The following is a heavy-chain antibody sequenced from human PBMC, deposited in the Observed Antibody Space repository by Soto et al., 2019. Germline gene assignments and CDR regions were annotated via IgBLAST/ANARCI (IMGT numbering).Heavy chain of an antibody. D-gene: IGHD4-4*01. CDR1: GFTFSHYG. Sequence: QVQLVESGGGVVQPGRSLRLSCETSGFTFSHYGMHWVRQAPGKGLEWVALIAYDGSNNYYADSVKGRFAISRDNSKNTMYLQMNRLRAEDKAVYYCAKDLATVSTDYYYYAMDVWGLGTTVTVSS. CDR3: AKDLATVSTDYYYYAMDV. J-gene: IGHJ6*02. CDR2: IAYDGSNN. V-gene: IGHV3-30*18.